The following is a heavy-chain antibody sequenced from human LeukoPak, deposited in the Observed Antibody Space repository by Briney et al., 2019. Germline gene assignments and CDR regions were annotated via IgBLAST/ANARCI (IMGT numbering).Heavy chain of an antibody. D-gene: IGHD6-19*01. Sequence: PGGSLRLSCAASGFTFSSYAMHWVRQAPGKGLEWVAVISYDGSNKYYADSVKGRFTISRDNSKNTLYLQMNSLRAEDTAVYYCARESGGWHYFDYWGQGTLVTVSS. CDR1: GFTFSSYA. CDR2: ISYDGSNK. V-gene: IGHV3-30-3*01. CDR3: ARESGGWHYFDY. J-gene: IGHJ4*02.